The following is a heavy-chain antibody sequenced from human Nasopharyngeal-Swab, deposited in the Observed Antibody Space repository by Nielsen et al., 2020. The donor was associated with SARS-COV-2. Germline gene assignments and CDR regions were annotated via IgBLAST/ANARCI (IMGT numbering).Heavy chain of an antibody. V-gene: IGHV3-30-3*01. CDR2: ISYDGSNK. D-gene: IGHD1-26*01. CDR3: ARVLGDYGDS. J-gene: IGHJ4*02. Sequence: GESLKISCAASGFTFSSYAMHWVRQAPGKGLEWVAVISYDGSNKYYADSVKGRFTISRDNSKNTLYLQMNSLRAEDTAVYYCARVLGDYGDSWGQVTLVTVSS. CDR1: GFTFSSYA.